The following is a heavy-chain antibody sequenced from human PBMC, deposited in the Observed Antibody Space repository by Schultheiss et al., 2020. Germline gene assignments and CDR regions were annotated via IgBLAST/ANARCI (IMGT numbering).Heavy chain of an antibody. CDR3: ARDVDVGNYDSSGYYYYYYGMDV. D-gene: IGHD3-22*01. CDR1: GITFSHHG. J-gene: IGHJ6*02. V-gene: IGHV3-30*03. CDR2: ISYDGSNK. Sequence: GESLKISCEASGITFSHHGMHWVRQAPGKGLEWVGVISYDGSNKYYADSVKGRFTISRDNSKKTLYLQMNSLRAEDTAVYYCARDVDVGNYDSSGYYYYYYGMDVWGQGTTVTGSS.